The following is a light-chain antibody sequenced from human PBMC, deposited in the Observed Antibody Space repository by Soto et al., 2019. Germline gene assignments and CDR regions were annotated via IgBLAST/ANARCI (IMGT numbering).Light chain of an antibody. CDR3: QQANSFPLT. V-gene: IGKV1-6*01. CDR2: AAS. Sequence: IQVTQSPSSLSASLGDIVTITFRASQGIRNDLGWYQQKPGKAPKLLIYAASSLQSGVPSRFSGSGSGTDFTLTISSLQPEDFATYYCQQANSFPLTFGGGTKVDIK. J-gene: IGKJ4*01. CDR1: QGIRND.